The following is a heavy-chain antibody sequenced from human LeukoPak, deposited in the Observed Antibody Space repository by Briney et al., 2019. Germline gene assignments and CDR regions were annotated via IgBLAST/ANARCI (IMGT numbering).Heavy chain of an antibody. CDR1: GFPVSNNY. Sequence: GGSLRLPCAASGFPVSNNYISWAPQAPGAGLEGVSVIYSGGSTYYADSVKGRFTISRDNSKNTLYLQMNSLRAEDTAVYYCARVPSYYDSSGYLDYWGQGTLVTVSS. D-gene: IGHD3-22*01. J-gene: IGHJ4*02. V-gene: IGHV3-53*01. CDR2: IYSGGST. CDR3: ARVPSYYDSSGYLDY.